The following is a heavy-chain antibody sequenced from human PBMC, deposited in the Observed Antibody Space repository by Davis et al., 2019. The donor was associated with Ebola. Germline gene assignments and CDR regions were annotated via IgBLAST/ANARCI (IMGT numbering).Heavy chain of an antibody. CDR3: ARSGLSFGVVKYHYGMDV. CDR1: AITFSSYA. Sequence: GGSLRLSCADSAITFSSYAMTWVRQAPGKGLEWVSAISGSGGNTYYADSVKGRFTISRDNSKKTMYLQMNSLRAEDTAVYYCARSGLSFGVVKYHYGMDVWGKGTTVTVSS. J-gene: IGHJ6*04. CDR2: ISGSGGNT. V-gene: IGHV3-23*01. D-gene: IGHD3-3*01.